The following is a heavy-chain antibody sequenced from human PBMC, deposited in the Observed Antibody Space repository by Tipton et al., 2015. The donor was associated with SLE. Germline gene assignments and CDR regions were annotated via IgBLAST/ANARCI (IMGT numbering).Heavy chain of an antibody. CDR1: GFTFSNYN. D-gene: IGHD3-22*01. Sequence: SLRLSCAASGFTFSNYNINWVRQAPGKGLEWVSSISSSSSYVHYADSVKGRFTVSRDNAKNSLYLQMNGLRAEDTAVYYCARLPYDSRGYYGSEYYGVDVWGQGAAFTVSS. J-gene: IGHJ6*02. V-gene: IGHV3-21*03. CDR3: ARLPYDSRGYYGSEYYGVDV. CDR2: ISSSSSYV.